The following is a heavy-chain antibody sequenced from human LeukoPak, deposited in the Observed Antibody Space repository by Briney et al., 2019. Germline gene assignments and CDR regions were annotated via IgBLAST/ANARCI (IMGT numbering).Heavy chain of an antibody. V-gene: IGHV3-15*01. D-gene: IGHD3-9*01. Sequence: PGGSLRLSCAASGFTFSNAWMSWVRQAPGKGLEWVGRIKSKTDGGTTDYAAPVKGRFTISRDDSKNTLYLQMNSLKTEDTAVYYCTTRLRYFGWTIYDFDYWGQGTLVTVSS. CDR1: GFTFSNAW. J-gene: IGHJ4*02. CDR2: IKSKTDGGTT. CDR3: TTRLRYFGWTIYDFDY.